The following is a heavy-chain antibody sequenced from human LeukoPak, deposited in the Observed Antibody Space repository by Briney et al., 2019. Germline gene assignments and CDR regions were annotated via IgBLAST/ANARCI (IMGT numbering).Heavy chain of an antibody. CDR1: GGTFSSYT. Sequence: SVKVSCKASGGTFSSYTISWVRQAPGQGLEWMGRIIPILGIANYAQKFQGRVTITADKSTSTAYMELSSLRSEDTAVYHCARDGVVRPPDCSSTSCPYNYYYYGMDVWGQGTTVTVSS. CDR2: IIPILGIA. V-gene: IGHV1-69*02. CDR3: ARDGVVRPPDCSSTSCPYNYYYYGMDV. D-gene: IGHD2-2*01. J-gene: IGHJ6*02.